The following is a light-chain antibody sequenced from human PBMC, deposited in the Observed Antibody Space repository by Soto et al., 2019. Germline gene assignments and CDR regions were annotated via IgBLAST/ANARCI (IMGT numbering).Light chain of an antibody. V-gene: IGKV3-15*01. J-gene: IGKJ1*01. CDR1: QSVNSN. CDR2: GAS. Sequence: EIVMTQSPATLSVSPGERATLSCRASQSVNSNLAWYQHKPGQAPGLLIYGASTRATGIPARFSGSGSGTEFTLTISSLQSEDFAVYYCQQYNNWPPWTFGQGTKVEIK. CDR3: QQYNNWPPWT.